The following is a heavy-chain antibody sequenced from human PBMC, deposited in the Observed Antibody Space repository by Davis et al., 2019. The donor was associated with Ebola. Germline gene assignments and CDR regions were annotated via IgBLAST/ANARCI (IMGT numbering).Heavy chain of an antibody. D-gene: IGHD3-3*01. V-gene: IGHV3-30-3*01. CDR1: GFTFSSYA. Sequence: GESLKISCAASGFTFSSYAMHWVRQAPGKGLEWVAVISYVGSNKYYADSVKGRFTISRDNAKNSLYLQMNSLRAEDTAVYYCARDPTRTYYDFWSGSSDYYYGMDVWGQGTTVTVSS. J-gene: IGHJ6*02. CDR2: ISYVGSNK. CDR3: ARDPTRTYYDFWSGSSDYYYGMDV.